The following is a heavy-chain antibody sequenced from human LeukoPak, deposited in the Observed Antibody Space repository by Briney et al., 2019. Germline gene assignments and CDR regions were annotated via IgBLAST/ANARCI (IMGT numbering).Heavy chain of an antibody. Sequence: SVKVSCKASGGTFSSYAISWVRQAPGQGLEWMGRIIPILGIANYAQKFQGRVTMTTDTSTSTAYMELRSLRSDDTAVYYCARSRSGSGSYYYYFDYWGQGTLVTVSS. J-gene: IGHJ4*02. V-gene: IGHV1-69*04. CDR2: IIPILGIA. CDR1: GGTFSSYA. CDR3: ARSRSGSGSYYYYFDY. D-gene: IGHD3-10*01.